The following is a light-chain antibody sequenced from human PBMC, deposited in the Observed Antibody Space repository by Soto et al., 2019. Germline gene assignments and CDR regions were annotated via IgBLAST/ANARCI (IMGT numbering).Light chain of an antibody. Sequence: HSALTQPASVSGSPGQSITISCTGSSSDVGGYNYVSWYQHHPGKVPKLMIYEVSNRPSGVSNRFSGSKSGNTASLSISGLQAEDEADYYCSSYTTSYTQVFGGGTKVTVL. CDR1: SSDVGGYNY. CDR2: EVS. V-gene: IGLV2-14*01. J-gene: IGLJ3*02. CDR3: SSYTTSYTQV.